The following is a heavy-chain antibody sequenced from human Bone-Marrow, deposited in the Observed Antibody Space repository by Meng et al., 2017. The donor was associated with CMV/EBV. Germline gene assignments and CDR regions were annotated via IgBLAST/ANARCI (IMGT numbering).Heavy chain of an antibody. CDR3: ARVPPYNSDY. J-gene: IGHJ4*02. V-gene: IGHV4-34*01. CDR1: GGSFSGYY. D-gene: IGHD5-18*01. Sequence: SETLSLTCAVYGGSFSGYYWSWIRQPPGKGLEWIGEINHSGSTNYNPSLKSRVTISVDTSKNQFSLKLSSVTAADTAVYYCARVPPYNSDYWGQGTLATVSS. CDR2: INHSGST.